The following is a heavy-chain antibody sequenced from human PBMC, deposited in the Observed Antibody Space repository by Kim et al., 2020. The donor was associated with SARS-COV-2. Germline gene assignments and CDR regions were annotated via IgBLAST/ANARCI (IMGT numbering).Heavy chain of an antibody. CDR1: GFTFSSYS. Sequence: GGSLRLSCVASGFTFSSYSMNWVRQAPGKGLEWVSSISSSSSDIYYADSVKGRFTISRDNAKNSLYLQMNSLRAEDTAVYYCASQGVTTTLYYYYYYGMDVWGQGTTVTVSS. CDR3: ASQGVTTTLYYYYYYGMDV. CDR2: ISSSSSDI. J-gene: IGHJ6*02. V-gene: IGHV3-21*01. D-gene: IGHD4-4*01.